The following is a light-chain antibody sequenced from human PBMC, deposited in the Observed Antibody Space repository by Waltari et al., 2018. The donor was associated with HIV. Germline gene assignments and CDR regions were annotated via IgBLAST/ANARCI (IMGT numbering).Light chain of an antibody. CDR2: GNS. CDR1: SSNIGAGYH. Sequence: QSVLTQPPSVSGAPGQRVTISCTGSSSNIGAGYHVHWYQQLPGTASQLLIYGNSIRPSRVPDRCSCSKSGTTASLASTGLQSEDEAEYYCQSHDSSLSGYVFGTGTKVTGL. CDR3: QSHDSSLSGYV. V-gene: IGLV1-40*01. J-gene: IGLJ1*01.